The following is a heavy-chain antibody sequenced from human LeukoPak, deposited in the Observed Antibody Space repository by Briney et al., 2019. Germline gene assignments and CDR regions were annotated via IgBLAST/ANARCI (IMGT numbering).Heavy chain of an antibody. D-gene: IGHD5-18*01. CDR2: IKQDGSVK. CDR1: GFPFSTYW. CDR3: AKKGYSLDY. V-gene: IGHV3-7*01. Sequence: GGSLRLSCAASGFPFSTYWMTWVRQAPGKGLEWVANIKQDGSVKYYVDSVKGRFTISRDNAKNSLYLQMNSLRAEDTAVYYCAKKGYSLDYWGQGTLVTVSS. J-gene: IGHJ4*02.